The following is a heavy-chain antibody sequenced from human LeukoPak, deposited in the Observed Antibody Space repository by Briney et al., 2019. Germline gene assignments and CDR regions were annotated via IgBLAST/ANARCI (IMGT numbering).Heavy chain of an antibody. V-gene: IGHV3-7*01. Sequence: GGSLRLSCAAFGFTFSNYWMIWVRQAPGRGLEWVANIKQAGSDKSYVDSVKGRFTISRDNAKNSLYLQMNSLRAEDTAVYYCARARTSGDEALPGNYWGQGTLVTVSS. D-gene: IGHD1-26*01. CDR2: IKQAGSDK. CDR3: ARARTSGDEALPGNY. CDR1: GFTFSNYW. J-gene: IGHJ4*02.